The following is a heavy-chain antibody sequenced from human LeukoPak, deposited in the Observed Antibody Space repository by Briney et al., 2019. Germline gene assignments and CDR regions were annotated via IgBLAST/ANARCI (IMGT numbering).Heavy chain of an antibody. Sequence: SETLSLTCAVYGGSFSGYYWSWIRQPPGKGLEWIGEINHSGSTNCNPSLKSRVTISVDTSKNQFSLKLSSVTAADTAVYYCARTSTVAGMDLRRTAEYFQHWGQGTLVTVSS. CDR2: INHSGST. V-gene: IGHV4-34*01. CDR3: ARTSTVAGMDLRRTAEYFQH. J-gene: IGHJ1*01. CDR1: GGSFSGYY. D-gene: IGHD6-19*01.